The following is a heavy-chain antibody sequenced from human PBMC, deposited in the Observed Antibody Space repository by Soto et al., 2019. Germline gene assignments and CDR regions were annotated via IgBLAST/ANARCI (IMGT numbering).Heavy chain of an antibody. J-gene: IGHJ4*02. Sequence: QVQLVESGGDLVKRGGSLRLSCAASGYTFSDYYMSWIRQAPGKGLEWVSYIDTSSTNIYYAYSVKGRFTISRDNAKNSLYLEMNSLRDEDTAVYYCASHYDMWSGYLSPVDYWGQGTLVTVSS. D-gene: IGHD3-3*01. V-gene: IGHV3-11*01. CDR1: GYTFSDYY. CDR3: ASHYDMWSGYLSPVDY. CDR2: IDTSSTNI.